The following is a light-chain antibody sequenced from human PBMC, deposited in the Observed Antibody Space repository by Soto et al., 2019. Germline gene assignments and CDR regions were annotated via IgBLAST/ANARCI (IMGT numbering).Light chain of an antibody. J-gene: IGKJ1*01. CDR3: QQYGSSGT. V-gene: IGKV3-20*01. CDR2: GAS. Sequence: DSGCIQYPSTLSLSLGERASVSCRASQSVSNNYLAWYQQKPGQAPRLLIYGASNRATGIPDRFSGSGSGTDFTLTISRLEPEDFAVYYCQQYGSSGTFGQGTKVDI. CDR1: QSVSNNY.